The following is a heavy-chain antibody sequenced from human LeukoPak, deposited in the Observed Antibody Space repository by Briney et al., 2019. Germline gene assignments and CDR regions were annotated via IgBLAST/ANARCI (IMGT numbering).Heavy chain of an antibody. CDR1: GYTFTSYD. J-gene: IGHJ4*02. CDR3: ARVTRISGSYGY. D-gene: IGHD1-26*01. CDR2: MNPNSGNT. V-gene: IGHV1-8*01. Sequence: GASVKVSCKASGYTFTSYDINWVRQATGQGLEWMGWMNPNSGNTGYAQKFQGRVTMTRNTSISTAYLELSSLRSEDTAVYYCARVTRISGSYGYWGQGTLVTVSS.